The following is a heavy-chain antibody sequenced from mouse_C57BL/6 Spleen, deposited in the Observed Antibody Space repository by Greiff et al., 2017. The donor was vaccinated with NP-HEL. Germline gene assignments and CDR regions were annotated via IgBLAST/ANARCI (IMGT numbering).Heavy chain of an antibody. Sequence: VQLQQSGAELVRPGASVKLSCTASGFNIKDYYMHWVKQRPEQGLEWIGRIDPEDGDTEYAPKFQGKATMTADTSSNTAYLQLSSLTSEDTAVYYCTTGLLPPYAMDYWGQGTSVTVSS. CDR3: TTGLLPPYAMDY. CDR2: IDPEDGDT. J-gene: IGHJ4*01. CDR1: GFNIKDYY. V-gene: IGHV14-1*01. D-gene: IGHD2-3*01.